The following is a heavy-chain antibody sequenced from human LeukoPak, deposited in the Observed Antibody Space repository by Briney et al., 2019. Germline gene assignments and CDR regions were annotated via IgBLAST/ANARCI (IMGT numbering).Heavy chain of an antibody. CDR1: GGSFSGYY. V-gene: IGHV4-34*01. Sequence: SETLSLTCAVYGGSFSGYYWSWIRQPPGKRLEWIGEINHSVSTNYNPSLKSRVTISLDTSKNQFSLKLSSVTAADTAVYYCARGGEWLRLFLNWNENNNWFDPWGQGTLVTVSS. CDR2: INHSVST. D-gene: IGHD5-12*01. CDR3: ARGGEWLRLFLNWNENNNWFDP. J-gene: IGHJ5*02.